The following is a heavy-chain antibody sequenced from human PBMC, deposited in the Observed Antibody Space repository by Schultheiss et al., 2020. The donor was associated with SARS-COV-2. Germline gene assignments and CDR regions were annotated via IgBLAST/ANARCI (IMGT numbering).Heavy chain of an antibody. D-gene: IGHD2-2*01. V-gene: IGHV4-39*07. Sequence: SETLSLTCTVSGGSISSSSYYWGWIRQPPGKGLEWIGSIYYSGSTYYNPSLKSRVTISVDTSKNQFSLKLSSVTAADTAVYYCARGRLGYCSSTSCYGVSTNWFDPWGQGTLVTAPQ. CDR1: GGSISSSSYY. J-gene: IGHJ5*02. CDR2: IYYSGST. CDR3: ARGRLGYCSSTSCYGVSTNWFDP.